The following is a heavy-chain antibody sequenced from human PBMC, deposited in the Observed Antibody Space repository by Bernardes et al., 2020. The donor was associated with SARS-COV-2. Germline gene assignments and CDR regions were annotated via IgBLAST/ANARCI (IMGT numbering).Heavy chain of an antibody. Sequence: SETLSLTCTVSGGSISSYYWSWIRQPPGKGLEWIGYIYYSGSTNYNPSLKSRVTISVDTSKNQFSLKLSSVTAADTAVYYCARHYVRQYYDFWSGSNWFDPWGQGTLVTVSS. CDR1: GGSISSYY. CDR3: ARHYVRQYYDFWSGSNWFDP. CDR2: IYYSGST. J-gene: IGHJ5*02. D-gene: IGHD3-3*01. V-gene: IGHV4-59*08.